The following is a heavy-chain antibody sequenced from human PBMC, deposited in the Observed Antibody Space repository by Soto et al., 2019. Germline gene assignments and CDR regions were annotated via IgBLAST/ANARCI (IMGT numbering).Heavy chain of an antibody. CDR3: ARDCDYSNPGSGMDV. CDR2: INPNSGGT. J-gene: IGHJ6*02. CDR1: GYTFTGYY. D-gene: IGHD4-4*01. Sequence: AASVKVSCKASGYTFTGYYMHWVRQAPGQGLEWMGWINPNSGGTNYAQKFQGWVTMTRDTSISTAYMELSRLRSDDTAVYYCARDCDYSNPGSGMDVWGQGTTVTVSS. V-gene: IGHV1-2*04.